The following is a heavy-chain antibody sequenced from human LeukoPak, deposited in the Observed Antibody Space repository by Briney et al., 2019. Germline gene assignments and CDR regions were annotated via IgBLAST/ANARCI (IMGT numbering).Heavy chain of an antibody. CDR2: IYYSGST. CDR3: ARHATMVRGAPFDY. V-gene: IGHV4-59*08. D-gene: IGHD3-10*01. CDR1: GGSISSYY. J-gene: IGHJ4*02. Sequence: SETLPLTCTVSGGSISSYYWSCIRGPPGKGVEWIGYIYYSGSTNYNPSLKSRVTISVDTSKNQFSLKLSSVTAADTTVYYCARHATMVRGAPFDYWGQGTLVTVSS.